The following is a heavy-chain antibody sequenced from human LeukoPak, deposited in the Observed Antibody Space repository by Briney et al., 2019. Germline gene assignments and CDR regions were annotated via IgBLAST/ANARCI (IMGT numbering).Heavy chain of an antibody. CDR2: ISSSSGSI. CDR3: ARDASLTCSADSCYSDY. Sequence: PGGSLTLSCAASGFTFSTYSMNWVRQAPGKGLEWVSSISSSSGSIYYADSVKGRFTISRDNARNSLYLQMNSLRAEDTAVYYCARDASLTCSADSCYSDYWGQGTLVTVSS. V-gene: IGHV3-21*01. J-gene: IGHJ4*02. D-gene: IGHD2-15*01. CDR1: GFTFSTYS.